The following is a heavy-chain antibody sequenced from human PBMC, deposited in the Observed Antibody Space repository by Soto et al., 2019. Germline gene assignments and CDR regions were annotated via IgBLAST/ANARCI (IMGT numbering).Heavy chain of an antibody. CDR1: GGSISSSSYY. J-gene: IGHJ4*02. D-gene: IGHD3-3*01. CDR2: IYYSGST. CDR3: ARLAPDKSGPIFGVVPTDY. V-gene: IGHV4-39*01. Sequence: SETLSLTCTVSGGSISSSSYYWGWIRQPPGKGLEWIGSIYYSGSTYYNPSLKSRVTISVDTSKNQFSLKLSSVTAADTAVYYCARLAPDKSGPIFGVVPTDYWGQGTLVTVSS.